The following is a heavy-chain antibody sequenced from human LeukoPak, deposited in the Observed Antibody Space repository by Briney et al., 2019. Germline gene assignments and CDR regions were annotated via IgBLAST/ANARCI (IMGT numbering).Heavy chain of an antibody. J-gene: IGHJ4*02. CDR2: ISGSGGST. D-gene: IGHD3-9*01. V-gene: IGHV3-23*01. CDR1: GFTFGSYA. Sequence: RGSLRLSCAASGFTFGSYAMSWVRQAPGKGLEWVSAISGSGGSTYYADSVKGRFTISRDNSKNTLYLQMNSLRAEDTAVYYCAKLSDPLLRYFDWLLDYFDYWGQGTLVTVSS. CDR3: AKLSDPLLRYFDWLLDYFDY.